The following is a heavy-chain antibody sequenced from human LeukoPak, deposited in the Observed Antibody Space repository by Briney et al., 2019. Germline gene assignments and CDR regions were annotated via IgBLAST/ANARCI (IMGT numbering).Heavy chain of an antibody. V-gene: IGHV4-39*01. D-gene: IGHD3-22*01. CDR1: GGSISSGSYY. J-gene: IGHJ4*02. CDR2: IYYTGST. CDR3: ARPSNDSSGYYSNFDY. Sequence: SETLSLTCTVSGGSISSGSYYWGWIRQPPGKGLEWIGTIYYTGSTYYNPSLKSRVTISVDTSKNQFSLKLTSVTAADTAVYYCARPSNDSSGYYSNFDYWGQGTLVTVSS.